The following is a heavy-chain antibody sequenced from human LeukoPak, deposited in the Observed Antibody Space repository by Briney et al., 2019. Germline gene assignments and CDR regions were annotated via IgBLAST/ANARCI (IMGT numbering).Heavy chain of an antibody. J-gene: IGHJ6*03. CDR3: ARDSGTYSGYYYYMDV. V-gene: IGHV3-21*01. Sequence: GGSLRLSCAASGFDFSGYGLNWVRQTPGKGLEWLTSISSTGSDIHYADSVKGRFTISRDNAKNSGYLQMDSLRVEDTALYYCARDSGTYSGYYYYMDVWGKGTTVTVSS. CDR1: GFDFSGYG. CDR2: ISSTGSDI. D-gene: IGHD3-10*01.